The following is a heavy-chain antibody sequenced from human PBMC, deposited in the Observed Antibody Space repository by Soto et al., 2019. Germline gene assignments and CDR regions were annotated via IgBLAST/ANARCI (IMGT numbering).Heavy chain of an antibody. CDR3: AKDRVGGTFYTPLGF. Sequence: QVQLVESGGGVVQPGGSLRLSCQASGFNFDNYGMHWVRQAPGKGLEWVAVITYDGSFQYYADSVKGRFTISRDNSKNTLFLHLNTLKPEDTAVYLCAKDRVGGTFYTPLGFWGQGTLVTVSS. J-gene: IGHJ4*02. D-gene: IGHD1-7*01. CDR1: GFNFDNYG. CDR2: ITYDGSFQ. V-gene: IGHV3-30*18.